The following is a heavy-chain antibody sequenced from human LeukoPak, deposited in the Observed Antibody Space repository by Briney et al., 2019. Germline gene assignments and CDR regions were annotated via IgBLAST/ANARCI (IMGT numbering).Heavy chain of an antibody. D-gene: IGHD3-22*01. CDR1: GFTFSSYG. Sequence: GGSLRLSCAASGFTFSSYGMHWVRQAPGKGLEWVAVISYDGSNKYYADSVKGRFTISRDNSKNTLYLQMNSLRAEDTAVYYCAKARYYDSSGPDYWGQGTLVTVSS. CDR2: ISYDGSNK. CDR3: AKARYYDSSGPDY. J-gene: IGHJ4*02. V-gene: IGHV3-30*18.